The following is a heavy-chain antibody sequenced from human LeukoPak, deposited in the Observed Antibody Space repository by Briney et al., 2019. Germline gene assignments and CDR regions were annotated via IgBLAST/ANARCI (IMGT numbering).Heavy chain of an antibody. J-gene: IGHJ4*02. V-gene: IGHV1-2*02. CDR1: GYTFTGYY. CDR3: ARVWCSSTSCYLDH. CDR2: INPNSGGT. D-gene: IGHD2-2*01. Sequence: ASVKVSCKASGYTFTGYYMHWVRQAPGQGLEWMGWINPNSGGTNYAQKFQGRVTMTRDTSISTAYMELSRLRSDDTAVYYCARVWCSSTSCYLDHWGQGTLVTVSS.